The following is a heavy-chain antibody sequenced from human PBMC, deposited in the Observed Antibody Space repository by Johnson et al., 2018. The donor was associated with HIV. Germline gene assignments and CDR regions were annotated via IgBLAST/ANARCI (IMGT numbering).Heavy chain of an antibody. CDR2: ISYDGNNK. CDR3: VREGYSSSSDAFDI. V-gene: IGHV3-30*03. D-gene: IGHD6-6*01. Sequence: VQLVESGGGVVQPGRSLRLSCAASGFTFSSYGMHWVRQAPGKGLEWVAVISYDGNNKYYADSVKGRFTISRDNAKNSLYLHMNSLRPEDTAIYYCVREGYSSSSDAFDIWGQGTMVTVSS. J-gene: IGHJ3*02. CDR1: GFTFSSYG.